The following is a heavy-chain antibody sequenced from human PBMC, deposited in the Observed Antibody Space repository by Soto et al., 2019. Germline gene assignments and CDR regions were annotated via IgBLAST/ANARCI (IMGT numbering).Heavy chain of an antibody. D-gene: IGHD4-17*01. V-gene: IGHV4-34*01. Sequence: PSETLSLTCAVYGGSFSGYYWSWIRQPPGKGLEWIGEINHSGSTNYNPSLKSRVTISVDTSKNQFSLKLSSVTAADTAVYYCARALRTVTTFQFDYWGQGTLVTVSS. CDR2: INHSGST. J-gene: IGHJ4*02. CDR1: GGSFSGYY. CDR3: ARALRTVTTFQFDY.